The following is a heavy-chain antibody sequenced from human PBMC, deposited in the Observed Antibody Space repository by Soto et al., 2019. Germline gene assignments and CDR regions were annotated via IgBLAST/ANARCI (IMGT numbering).Heavy chain of an antibody. CDR1: GGSISSGDYY. Sequence: PSETLSLTCTVSGGSISSGDYYWSWIRQPPGKGLEWIGYIYYSGSTYYNPSLKSRVTISVDTSKNQFSLKLSFVTAADTAVYYCARDYKYYDILTGYRVVYYFDYWGQGTLVTVSS. CDR3: ARDYKYYDILTGYRVVYYFDY. J-gene: IGHJ4*02. D-gene: IGHD3-9*01. V-gene: IGHV4-30-4*01. CDR2: IYYSGST.